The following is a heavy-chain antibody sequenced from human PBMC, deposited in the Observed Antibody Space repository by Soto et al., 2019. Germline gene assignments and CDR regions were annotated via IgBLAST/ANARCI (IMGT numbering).Heavy chain of an antibody. CDR1: GFTFSTYG. V-gene: IGHV3-30*18. J-gene: IGHJ4*01. D-gene: IGHD3-22*01. CDR3: AKAPISLDGSGYYFASFDY. CDR2: ISYDGNNK. Sequence: GESLKISCAASGFTFSTYGMHWVRQAPGKGLEWVAVISYDGNNKYYPDSLRGRFTISRDNSKNTLYLQMNNLRAEDTAVYYCAKAPISLDGSGYYFASFDYWGHGTRVTVSS.